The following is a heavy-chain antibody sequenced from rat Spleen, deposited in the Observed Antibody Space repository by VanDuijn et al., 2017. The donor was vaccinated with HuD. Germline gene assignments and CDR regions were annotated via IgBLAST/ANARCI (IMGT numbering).Heavy chain of an antibody. D-gene: IGHD1-6*01. V-gene: IGHV3-3*01. Sequence: EVQLQESGPGLVKPSQSLSLTCSVTGYSITSNYWGWIRKFPGNKLKWMGYINNAGNTINNPSLTGRISITTDTSKNQFFLQVNSVSTEETATYYWAKENIYYGFYYFDDWGQGVMVTVAS. J-gene: IGHJ2*01. CDR3: AKENIYYGFYYFDD. CDR1: GYSITSNY. CDR2: INNAGNT.